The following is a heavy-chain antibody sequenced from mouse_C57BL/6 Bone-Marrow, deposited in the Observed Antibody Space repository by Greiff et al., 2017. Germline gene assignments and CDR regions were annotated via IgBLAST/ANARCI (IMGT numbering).Heavy chain of an antibody. Sequence: VQLQQSGAELVQPGASVKISCKASGYAFSSYWMNWVKQRPGKGLEWIGQIYPGDGDTNYNGKFKGKATLTADKSSCTAYMQLSSLTSEDSAVYFCASSGGYYVWFAYWGQGTLVTVSA. J-gene: IGHJ3*01. CDR3: ASSGGYYVWFAY. CDR2: IYPGDGDT. CDR1: GYAFSSYW. V-gene: IGHV1-80*01. D-gene: IGHD2-3*01.